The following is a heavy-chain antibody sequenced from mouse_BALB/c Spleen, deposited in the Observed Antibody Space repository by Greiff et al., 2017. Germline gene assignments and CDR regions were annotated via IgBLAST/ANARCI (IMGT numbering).Heavy chain of an antibody. CDR1: GYTFTSYV. J-gene: IGHJ3*01. CDR2: INPYNDGT. V-gene: IGHV1-14*01. D-gene: IGHD1-1*01. Sequence: QLQESGPELVKPGASVKMSCKASGYTFTSYVMHWVKQKPGQGLEWIGYINPYNDGTKYNEKFKGKATLTSDKSSSTAYMELSSLTSEDSAVYYCARKEDYYYGSSYVVLFAYWGQGTLVTVSA. CDR3: ARKEDYYYGSSYVVLFAY.